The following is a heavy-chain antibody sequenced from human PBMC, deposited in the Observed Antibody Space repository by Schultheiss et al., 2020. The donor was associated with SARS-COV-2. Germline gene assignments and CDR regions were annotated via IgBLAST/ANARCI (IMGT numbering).Heavy chain of an antibody. CDR3: ARVGLRFYYYYGMDV. Sequence: GGSLRLSCAASGFTVSSNYMSWVRQAPGKGLEWVSSISSSSSYIYYADSVKGRFTISRDNAKNSLYLQMNSLRAEDTAVYYCARVGLRFYYYYGMDVWGLGTTVTVSS. D-gene: IGHD4-17*01. V-gene: IGHV3-21*01. CDR2: ISSSSSYI. J-gene: IGHJ6*02. CDR1: GFTVSSNY.